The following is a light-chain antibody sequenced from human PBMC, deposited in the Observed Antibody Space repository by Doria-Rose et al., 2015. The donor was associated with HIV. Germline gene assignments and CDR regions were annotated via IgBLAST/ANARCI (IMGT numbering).Light chain of an antibody. J-gene: IGKJ4*01. V-gene: IGKV1-33*01. CDR2: DAS. CDR3: QQFDNFPLT. CDR1: QDVNNY. Sequence: TQSPSSLSASVGDRVTITCQASQDVNNYLNWYQQKPGKAPKLLIYDASNLQTGVPSRFSGSGSGTDFTFTISSLQPEDIATYYCQQFDNFPLTFGGGTKVEIK.